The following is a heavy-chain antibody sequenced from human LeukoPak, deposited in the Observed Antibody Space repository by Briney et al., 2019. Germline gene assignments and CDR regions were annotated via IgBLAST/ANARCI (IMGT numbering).Heavy chain of an antibody. CDR3: ARGGGRWLQLRPVGYFDY. CDR1: GYTFTSYG. V-gene: IGHV1-18*01. Sequence: ASVKVSCKASGYTFTSYGISWVRQAPGQGLEWMGWISAYNGNTSYAQKLQGRVTMTTDTSTSTAYMELRSLRSDDTAVYYCARGGGRWLQLRPVGYFDYWGQGTLVTVSS. CDR2: ISAYNGNT. J-gene: IGHJ4*02. D-gene: IGHD5-24*01.